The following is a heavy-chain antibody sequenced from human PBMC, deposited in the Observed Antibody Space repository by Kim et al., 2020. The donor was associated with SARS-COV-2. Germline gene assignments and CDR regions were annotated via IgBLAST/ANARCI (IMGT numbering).Heavy chain of an antibody. CDR2: INHSGST. CDR1: GGSFSGYY. Sequence: SETLSLTCAVYGGSFSGYYWSWIRQPPGKGLEWIGEINHSGSTNYNPSLKSRVTISVDTSKNQFSLKLSSVTAADTAVYYCARQANWFDPWGQGTLVTVSS. J-gene: IGHJ5*02. V-gene: IGHV4-34*01. CDR3: ARQANWFDP.